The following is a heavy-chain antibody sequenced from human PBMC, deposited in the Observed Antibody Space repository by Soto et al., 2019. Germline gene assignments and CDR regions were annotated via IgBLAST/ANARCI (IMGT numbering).Heavy chain of an antibody. J-gene: IGHJ5*02. D-gene: IGHD3-3*01. Sequence: SETLSLTCAVYGGSFSGYYWSWIRQPPGKGLEWIGEINHSGSTDYNPSLKSRVTISVDTSKNQFSLKLSSVTAADTAVYYCARGPSFPVFGWFDPWGQGTLVTVSS. CDR2: INHSGST. CDR1: GGSFSGYY. V-gene: IGHV4-34*01. CDR3: ARGPSFPVFGWFDP.